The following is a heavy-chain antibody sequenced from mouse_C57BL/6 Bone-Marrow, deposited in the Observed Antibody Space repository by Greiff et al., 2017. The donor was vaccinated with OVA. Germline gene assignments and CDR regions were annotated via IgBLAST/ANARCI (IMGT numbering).Heavy chain of an antibody. CDR3: ARYYYGSSPGFDY. CDR1: GYTFTSYW. J-gene: IGHJ2*01. CDR2: IDPNSGGT. V-gene: IGHV1-72*01. Sequence: VQLQQPGAELVKPGASVKLSCKASGYTFTSYWMHWVKQRPGRGLEWIGRIDPNSGGTKYTEKFKSKATLTVDKPSHTAYMQLSSLTSEDSAVYYCARYYYGSSPGFDYWGQGTTLTVSS. D-gene: IGHD1-1*01.